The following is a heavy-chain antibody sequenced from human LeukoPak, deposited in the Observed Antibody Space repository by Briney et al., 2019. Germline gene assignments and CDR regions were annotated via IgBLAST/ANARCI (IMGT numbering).Heavy chain of an antibody. V-gene: IGHV1-2*02. CDR1: GYTFTGYY. J-gene: IGHJ5*02. CDR3: ARDSSEWVAQHLDP. Sequence: GASVKVSCKASGYTFTGYYMSWVRQAPGQGLEWMGWINPNSGDTNYAQKFQGRVTMTRDTSIRTAYMELSRLRSDDTAVYYCARDSSEWVAQHLDPWGQGILVTVSS. CDR2: INPNSGDT. D-gene: IGHD6-19*01.